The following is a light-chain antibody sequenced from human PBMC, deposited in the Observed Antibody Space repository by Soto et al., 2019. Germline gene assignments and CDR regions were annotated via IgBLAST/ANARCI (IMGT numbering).Light chain of an antibody. J-gene: IGLJ1*01. Sequence: QTVVTQPPSASGTPGQRVTLSCSGSSSNIGSNYVYWYQQLPGTAHKLLIYRNNQRPSGVPDRFSGSKSGTSASLAISGLRSEDEADYYCAAWDDSLSGYVFGTGTKVTVL. CDR2: RNN. V-gene: IGLV1-47*01. CDR1: SSNIGSNY. CDR3: AAWDDSLSGYV.